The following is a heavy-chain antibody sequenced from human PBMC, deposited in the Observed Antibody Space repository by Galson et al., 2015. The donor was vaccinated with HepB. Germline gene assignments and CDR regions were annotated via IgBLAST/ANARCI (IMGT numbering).Heavy chain of an antibody. Sequence: SVKVSCKASGGTFTCYVISWVRQAPGQGLEWMGRIIPILGIANYALRFQGRVTITADKSTSTAYMELSSLRSEDTAVYYCARAPAIAVAAAGFDYWGQGTLVTVSS. D-gene: IGHD6-19*01. V-gene: IGHV1-69*04. CDR2: IIPILGIA. CDR3: ARAPAIAVAAAGFDY. J-gene: IGHJ4*02. CDR1: GGTFTCYV.